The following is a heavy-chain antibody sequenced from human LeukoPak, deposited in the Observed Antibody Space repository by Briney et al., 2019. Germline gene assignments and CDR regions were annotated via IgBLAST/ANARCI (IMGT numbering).Heavy chain of an antibody. D-gene: IGHD6-6*01. CDR2: ISSSGSTI. Sequence: PGGSLRLSCAASGFTLSDYYMSWIRQAPGKGLEWVSYISSSGSTIYYADSVKGRFTISRGNAKNSLYLQMNSLRAEDTAVYYCARDGGIAARPAYYWGQGTLVTVSS. CDR1: GFTLSDYY. V-gene: IGHV3-11*04. CDR3: ARDGGIAARPAYY. J-gene: IGHJ4*02.